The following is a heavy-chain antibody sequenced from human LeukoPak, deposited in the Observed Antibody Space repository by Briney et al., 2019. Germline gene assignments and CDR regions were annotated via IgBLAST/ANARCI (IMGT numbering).Heavy chain of an antibody. CDR2: IYYSGST. CDR3: ARGNLASITIFGVVYNWFDP. V-gene: IGHV4-59*01. D-gene: IGHD3-3*01. CDR1: GGSISSYY. J-gene: IGHJ5*02. Sequence: SETLSLTCTVSGGSISSYYWSWIRQPPGKGLEWIGYIYYSGSTNYNPSLKSRVTISVDTSKSQFSLKLSSVTAADTAVYYCARGNLASITIFGVVYNWFDPWGQGTLVTVSS.